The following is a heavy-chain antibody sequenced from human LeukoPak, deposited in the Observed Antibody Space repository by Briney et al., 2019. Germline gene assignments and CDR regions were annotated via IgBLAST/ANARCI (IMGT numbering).Heavy chain of an antibody. CDR2: IPYDGSDK. J-gene: IGHJ4*02. Sequence: GGSLRLSCAASIFTFSTFGFHWVRQAPGKGLEWVAFIPYDGSDKYYADSVKGRFTFSRDNSKNTLYLHMNSLRVEDTAVYYCSNGLGGYDDFLLGFWGQGTRVTVSA. V-gene: IGHV3-30*02. CDR1: IFTFSTFG. CDR3: SNGLGGYDDFLLGF. D-gene: IGHD5-12*01.